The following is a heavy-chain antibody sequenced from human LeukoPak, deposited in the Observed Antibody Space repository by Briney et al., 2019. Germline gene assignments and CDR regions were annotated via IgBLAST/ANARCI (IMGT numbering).Heavy chain of an antibody. Sequence: ASVKVSCKASGYTFTSYGINWVRQATGQGLEWMGWMNPNSGNTGYAQKFQGRVTITRNTSISTAYMELSSLRSEDTAVYYCARGSYTIFGVVIPNGVDYWGQGTLVTVSS. CDR3: ARGSYTIFGVVIPNGVDY. J-gene: IGHJ4*02. CDR1: GYTFTSYG. CDR2: MNPNSGNT. D-gene: IGHD3-3*01. V-gene: IGHV1-8*02.